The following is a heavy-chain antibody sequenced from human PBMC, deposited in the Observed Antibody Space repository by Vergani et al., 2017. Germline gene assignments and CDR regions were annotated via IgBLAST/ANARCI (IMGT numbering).Heavy chain of an antibody. J-gene: IGHJ5*02. Sequence: QVQLQQWGAGLLKPSETLSLTCAVYGGSFSGYYWSWIRQPPGKGLEWIGEINHSGSTNYNPSLKSRVTISVDTSKNQFSLKLSSVTAADTAVYYCASLKPYYDFWSGYSNWFDPWGQGTLVTVSS. CDR3: ASLKPYYDFWSGYSNWFDP. D-gene: IGHD3-3*01. CDR2: INHSGST. V-gene: IGHV4-34*01. CDR1: GGSFSGYY.